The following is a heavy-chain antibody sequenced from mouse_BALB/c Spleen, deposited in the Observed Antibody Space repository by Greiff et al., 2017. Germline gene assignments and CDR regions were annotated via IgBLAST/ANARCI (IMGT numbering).Heavy chain of an antibody. Sequence: EVKLMESGPGLVKPSQSLSLTCSVTGYSITSGYYWNWIRQFPGNKLEWMGYISYDGSNNYNPSLKNRISITRDTSKNQFFLKLNSVTTEDTATYYCARVNGNYGGFAYWGQGTLVTVSA. CDR3: ARVNGNYGGFAY. V-gene: IGHV3-6*02. CDR1: GYSITSGYY. CDR2: ISYDGSN. D-gene: IGHD2-1*01. J-gene: IGHJ3*01.